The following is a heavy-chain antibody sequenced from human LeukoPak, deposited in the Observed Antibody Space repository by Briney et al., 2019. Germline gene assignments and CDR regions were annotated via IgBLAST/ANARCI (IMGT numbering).Heavy chain of an antibody. J-gene: IGHJ4*02. CDR1: GFTFSDYS. CDR2: ISSSSSYI. CDR3: ARPRGTVGATRGDFDY. V-gene: IGHV3-21*06. Sequence: PGGSLRLSCAASGFTFSDYSMNWVRQAPGKGLEWVSSISSSSSYIYYADSVKGRFTISRDNAKNSLYLQMNSLRAEDTAVYFCARPRGTVGATRGDFDYWGQGTLVTVSS. D-gene: IGHD1-26*01.